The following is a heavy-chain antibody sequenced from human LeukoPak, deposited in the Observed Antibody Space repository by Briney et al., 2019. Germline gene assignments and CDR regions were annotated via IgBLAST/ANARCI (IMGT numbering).Heavy chain of an antibody. CDR2: TYYRSKWYN. V-gene: IGHV6-1*01. D-gene: IGHD6-13*01. CDR3: ARSPPIGPGYPAAPYYYYMDV. Sequence: SQTLSLTCAISGDSVSSNTATWNWIRQSPSRGLEWLGRTYYRSKWYNDYAVSVKSRITINPETSKNQFSLQLNSVTPEDPAVYYCARSPPIGPGYPAAPYYYYMDVWGKGTTVTISS. J-gene: IGHJ6*03. CDR1: GDSVSSNTAT.